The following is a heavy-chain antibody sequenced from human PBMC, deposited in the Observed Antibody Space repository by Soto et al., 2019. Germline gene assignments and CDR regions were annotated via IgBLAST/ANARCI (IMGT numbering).Heavy chain of an antibody. CDR2: ISAYNGNT. Sequence: ASVKVSCKASGYTFTRHGISRVRQAPGQGLEWMGWISAYNGNTNYAQKLQGRVTMTTDTSTSTAYMELRSLRSDDTAVYYCARAPWIQLWSYYYYGMDVWGQGTTVTVSS. CDR1: GYTFTRHG. J-gene: IGHJ6*02. D-gene: IGHD5-18*01. V-gene: IGHV1-18*01. CDR3: ARAPWIQLWSYYYYGMDV.